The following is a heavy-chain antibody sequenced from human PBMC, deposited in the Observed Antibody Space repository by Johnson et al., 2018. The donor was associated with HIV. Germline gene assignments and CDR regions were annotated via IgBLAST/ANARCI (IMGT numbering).Heavy chain of an antibody. J-gene: IGHJ3*02. CDR1: GFTFSSYG. D-gene: IGHD4-23*01. Sequence: QVQLVESGGGVVQPGGSLRLSCAASGFTFSSYGMHWVRQAPGKGLEWVAFISYDGSNKYYADSVKGRFTISRDNSKNTLYLQMNSLRAEDTAVYYCTTAGKLTLGQAFDIWGQGTMVTVSS. CDR3: TTAGKLTLGQAFDI. V-gene: IGHV3-30*19. CDR2: ISYDGSNK.